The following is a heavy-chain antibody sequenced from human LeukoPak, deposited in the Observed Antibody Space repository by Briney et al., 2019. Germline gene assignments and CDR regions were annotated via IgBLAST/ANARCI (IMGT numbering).Heavy chain of an antibody. D-gene: IGHD6-13*01. Sequence: GGSLRLSCAASGFTFSSYSMNWVRQAPGKGLEWVANIKEDGSEKYYVDSVKGRFTISKDNAMNTLYLQMNSLRAEDTAVYYCARDPAAAGHSEYFQHWGQGTLVTVSS. CDR3: ARDPAAAGHSEYFQH. J-gene: IGHJ1*01. V-gene: IGHV3-7*01. CDR1: GFTFSSYS. CDR2: IKEDGSEK.